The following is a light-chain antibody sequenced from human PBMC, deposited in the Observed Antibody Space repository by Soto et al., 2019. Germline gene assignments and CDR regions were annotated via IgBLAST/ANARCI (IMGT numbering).Light chain of an antibody. J-gene: IGKJ5*01. Sequence: DIQMTQSPSSLSASVGDRVTITCRASQGIRNFLAWYQQKPGKVPKLLISAASTLESGVPSRFSGSVSGTDFALTITSLQPEDVATYYCQKYSSVITFGQGTRLEIK. V-gene: IGKV1-27*01. CDR2: AAS. CDR3: QKYSSVIT. CDR1: QGIRNF.